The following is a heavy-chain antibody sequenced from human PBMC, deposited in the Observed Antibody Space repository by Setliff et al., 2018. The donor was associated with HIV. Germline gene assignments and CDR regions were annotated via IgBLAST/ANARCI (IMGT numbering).Heavy chain of an antibody. D-gene: IGHD2-2*01. CDR2: INHSGIT. CDR3: ARVRLRVPPSIFDY. J-gene: IGHJ4*02. Sequence: SETLSLTCAFYGASFTDYYWNWIRQSPGTGLEWIGEINHSGITNYNPTLKSRVTISTDTSKNPFSLRLNSVTAADTAVYYCARVRLRVPPSIFDYWGQGALVTVSS. CDR1: GASFTDYY. V-gene: IGHV4-34*01.